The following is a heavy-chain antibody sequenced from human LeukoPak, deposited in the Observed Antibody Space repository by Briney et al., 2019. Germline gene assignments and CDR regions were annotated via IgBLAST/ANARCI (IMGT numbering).Heavy chain of an antibody. CDR1: GFTFDDYA. CDR2: ISWNSGSI. D-gene: IGHD3-22*01. V-gene: IGHV3-9*01. J-gene: IGHJ4*02. CDR3: AKGDYDSSGYYGGLEY. Sequence: GGSLRLSCAVSGFTFDDYAMHWVRQAPGKGLELVSGISWNSGSIGYADYVKGSFTIARDNAKNSLYMQMNRLRPDDTALYYCAKGDYDSSGYYGGLEYWGQGTMVTVYS.